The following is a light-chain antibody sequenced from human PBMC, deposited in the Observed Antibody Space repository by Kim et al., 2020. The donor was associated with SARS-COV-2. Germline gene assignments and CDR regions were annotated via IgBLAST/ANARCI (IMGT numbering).Light chain of an antibody. CDR3: NSYTSSSTWV. J-gene: IGLJ3*02. Sequence: QSALTQPASVSGSPGQSITISCTGTSSDVGGYDYVSWYQQHPGKPPKVIIYYVSDRPSGVSNRLSGSKSGNTASLTISGLQAEDEDHYYCNSYTSSSTWVFGGGTQLTVL. V-gene: IGLV2-14*03. CDR1: SSDVGGYDY. CDR2: YVS.